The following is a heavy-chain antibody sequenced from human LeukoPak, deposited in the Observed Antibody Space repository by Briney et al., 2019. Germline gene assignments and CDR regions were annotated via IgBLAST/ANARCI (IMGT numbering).Heavy chain of an antibody. J-gene: IGHJ4*02. Sequence: SQTLSLTCTVSGGSISSGDYYWSWIRQPPGKGLEWIGYIYYSGSTYYNPSPKSRVTISVDTSKNQFSLKLSSVTAADTAVYYCARVDIVATTSDYWGQGTLVTVSS. CDR1: GGSISSGDYY. D-gene: IGHD5-12*01. CDR3: ARVDIVATTSDY. CDR2: IYYSGST. V-gene: IGHV4-30-4*01.